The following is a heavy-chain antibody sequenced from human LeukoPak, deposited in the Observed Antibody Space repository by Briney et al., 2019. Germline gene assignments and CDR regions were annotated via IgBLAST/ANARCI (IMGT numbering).Heavy chain of an antibody. Sequence: PSETLSLTCTVSGGSISSYYWSWIRQPPGKGLEWNGYIYYSGSTNYNPSLKSRVTISVDTSKNQFSLKLSSVTAADTAVYYCARETYYDFWSGYRYNWFDPWGQGTLVTVSS. D-gene: IGHD3-3*01. V-gene: IGHV4-59*01. CDR2: IYYSGST. CDR1: GGSISSYY. J-gene: IGHJ5*02. CDR3: ARETYYDFWSGYRYNWFDP.